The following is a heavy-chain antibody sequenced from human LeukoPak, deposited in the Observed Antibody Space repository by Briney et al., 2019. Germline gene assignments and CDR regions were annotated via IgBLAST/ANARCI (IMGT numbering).Heavy chain of an antibody. CDR2: INHSGST. V-gene: IGHV4-34*01. Sequence: PSETLSLTCAVYGGSFSGYYWSWIRQPPGKGLEWIGEINHSGSTNYNPSLKSRVTISVDRSKNQFSLKLSSVTAADTAVYYCARGAVTPGSWFDPWGQGTLVTVSS. J-gene: IGHJ5*02. CDR3: ARGAVTPGSWFDP. CDR1: GGSFSGYY. D-gene: IGHD4-4*01.